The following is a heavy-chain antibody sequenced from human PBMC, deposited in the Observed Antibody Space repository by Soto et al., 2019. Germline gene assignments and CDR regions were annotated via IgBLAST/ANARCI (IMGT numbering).Heavy chain of an antibody. J-gene: IGHJ6*02. CDR3: ARDMIGGSGSYSIFVRYGMDV. D-gene: IGHD3-10*01. CDR1: GGTFSSYA. V-gene: IGHV1-69*13. Sequence: SVKVSCKASGGTFSSYAISWVRQAPGQGLEWMGGIIPIFGTANYAQKFQGRVTITADESTSTAYMELSSLRSEDTAVYYCARDMIGGSGSYSIFVRYGMDVWGQGTTVTVSS. CDR2: IIPIFGTA.